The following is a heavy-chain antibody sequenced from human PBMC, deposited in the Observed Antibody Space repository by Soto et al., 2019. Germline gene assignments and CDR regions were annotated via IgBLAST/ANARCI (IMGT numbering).Heavy chain of an antibody. CDR2: LSGSGGST. CDR3: AKDLRDWGFFDS. D-gene: IGHD7-27*01. Sequence: DVQLLESGGELVQPGGSLRLACAASGFTFSSYAMSWVRQAPGKGLEWVSGLSGSGGSTNYADSVKGRFTISRDNSKNTLYLQMGSLRDDDTAIYYCAKDLRDWGFFDSWGQGTLVTVSS. V-gene: IGHV3-23*01. J-gene: IGHJ4*02. CDR1: GFTFSSYA.